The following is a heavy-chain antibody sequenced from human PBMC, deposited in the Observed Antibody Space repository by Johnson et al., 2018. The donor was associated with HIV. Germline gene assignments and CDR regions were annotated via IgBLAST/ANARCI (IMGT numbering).Heavy chain of an antibody. CDR2: IKSKTDGGTT. D-gene: IGHD6-13*01. V-gene: IGHV3-15*01. Sequence: QLVESGGGLVQPGGSLRLSCAASGFIFSGYWMSWVRQAPGKGLEWVGRIKSKTDGGTTDYAAPVKGRFTISRDDSKNTLYLQMNSLKTEDTAVYYCTTYSIIHAFDIWGQGTMVTVSS. CDR3: TTYSIIHAFDI. J-gene: IGHJ3*02. CDR1: GFIFSGYW.